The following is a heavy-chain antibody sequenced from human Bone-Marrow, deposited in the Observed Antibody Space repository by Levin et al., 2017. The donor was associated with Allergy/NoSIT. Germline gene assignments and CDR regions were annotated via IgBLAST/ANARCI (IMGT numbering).Heavy chain of an antibody. CDR1: GYSFISYW. CDR2: IYPGDSET. CDR3: ARADFWTGYYYNGMGV. J-gene: IGHJ6*02. Sequence: KVSCKASGYSFISYWIGWVRQMPGKGLEWMGIIYPGDSETKYSPSFQGHVTISADESISTAYLQWSSLKASDTAIYYCARADFWTGYYYNGMGVWGQGTTVTVSS. V-gene: IGHV5-51*01. D-gene: IGHD3/OR15-3a*01.